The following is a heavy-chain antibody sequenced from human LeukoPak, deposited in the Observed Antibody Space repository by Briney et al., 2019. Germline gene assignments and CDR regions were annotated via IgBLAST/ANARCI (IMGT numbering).Heavy chain of an antibody. D-gene: IGHD3-16*02. Sequence: GGSLRVSCADSGFTHWVRQAPGKGLEWVAVISYDGTDKYYADSVKGRFTVSRDNSKNTLYLQMNSLRAEDTAVYYCAKGYTDFDYWGQGTLVTVSS. V-gene: IGHV3-30*18. J-gene: IGHJ4*02. CDR3: AKGYTDFDY. CDR2: ISYDGTDK. CDR1: GFT.